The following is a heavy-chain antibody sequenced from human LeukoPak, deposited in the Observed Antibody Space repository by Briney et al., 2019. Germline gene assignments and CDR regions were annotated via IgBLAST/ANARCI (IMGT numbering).Heavy chain of an antibody. CDR1: GGSISSYY. D-gene: IGHD3-22*01. CDR2: IYYSGST. Sequence: SETLSLTCTVSGGSISSYYWSWIRQPPGKGLEWIGYIYYSGSTNYNPSLKSRVTISVDTSKNQFSLKLSSVTAADTAVYCCARRWYSSGYLDYWGQGTLVTVSS. V-gene: IGHV4-59*08. CDR3: ARRWYSSGYLDY. J-gene: IGHJ4*02.